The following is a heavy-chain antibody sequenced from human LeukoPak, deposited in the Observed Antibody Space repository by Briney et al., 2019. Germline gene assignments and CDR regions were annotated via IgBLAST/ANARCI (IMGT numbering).Heavy chain of an antibody. Sequence: ASVKVSCKASGYTFTSYGISWVRQAPGQGLEWMGWISAYNGNTNYAQKLQGRVTMTTDTSTSTAYMELRSLRSDDTAVYYCARVCPAWTYCGGDWYGMDVWGQGTTVTVSS. CDR3: ARVCPAWTYCGGDWYGMDV. CDR2: ISAYNGNT. D-gene: IGHD2-21*02. J-gene: IGHJ6*02. V-gene: IGHV1-18*01. CDR1: GYTFTSYG.